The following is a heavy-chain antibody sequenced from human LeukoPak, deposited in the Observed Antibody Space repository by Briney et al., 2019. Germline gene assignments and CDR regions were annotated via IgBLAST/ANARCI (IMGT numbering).Heavy chain of an antibody. J-gene: IGHJ6*02. CDR3: ASPWYPPQHYDILTGPAPMDV. D-gene: IGHD3-9*01. CDR2: MNPNSGNT. CDR1: GYTFTSYD. Sequence: GASVKVSCKASGYTFTSYDINWVRQATGQGLEWMGWMNPNSGNTGYAQKFQGRVTMTRNTSISTAYMELSSLRSEDTAVYYCASPWYPPQHYDILTGPAPMDVWGQGTTVTVSS. V-gene: IGHV1-8*01.